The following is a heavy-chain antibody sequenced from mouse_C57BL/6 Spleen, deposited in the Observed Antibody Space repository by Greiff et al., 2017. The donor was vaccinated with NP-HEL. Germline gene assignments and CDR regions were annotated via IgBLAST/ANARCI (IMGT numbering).Heavy chain of an antibody. Sequence: VKVVESGPGLVAPSQSLSITCTVSGFSLTSYGVSWVRQPPGKGLEWLGVIWGDGSTNYHSALISRLSIRKDNSKSQVFLKLNSLKTDDTATYYCASFDGSSLYYAMDYWGKGTSVTVSS. V-gene: IGHV2-3*01. CDR3: ASFDGSSLYYAMDY. J-gene: IGHJ4*01. D-gene: IGHD1-1*01. CDR2: IWGDGST. CDR1: GFSLTSYG.